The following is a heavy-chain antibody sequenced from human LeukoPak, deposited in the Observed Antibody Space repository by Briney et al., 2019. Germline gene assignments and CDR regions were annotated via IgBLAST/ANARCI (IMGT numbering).Heavy chain of an antibody. D-gene: IGHD3-3*01. CDR2: ISSSSGTI. CDR1: GFIFNNYS. V-gene: IGHV3-48*04. J-gene: IGHJ3*02. CDR3: ARAIRVARGAFDI. Sequence: GGSLRLSCVGSGFIFNNYSMSWVRRAPGKGLEWVSYISSSSGTIYYADSVKGRFTISRDNAKNSLYLQMNSLRAEDTAVYYCARAIRVARGAFDIWGQGTMVTVSS.